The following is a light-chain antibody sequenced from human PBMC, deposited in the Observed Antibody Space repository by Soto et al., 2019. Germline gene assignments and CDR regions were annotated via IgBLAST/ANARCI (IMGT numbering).Light chain of an antibody. V-gene: IGKV1-17*01. CDR3: LQHNSYPPT. CDR1: QGIRYA. Sequence: LQMTQSPSSLSASVGDRVTITCRASQGIRYALGWYKKKPGKAPKRLIYDASILQSGVPSRFSGSGSGTEFTLTIRSLQPEDFATSYCLQHNSYPPTFGQGTKVELK. J-gene: IGKJ1*01. CDR2: DAS.